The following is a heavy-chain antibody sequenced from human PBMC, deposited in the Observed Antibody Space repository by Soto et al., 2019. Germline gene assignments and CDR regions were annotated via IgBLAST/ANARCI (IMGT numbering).Heavy chain of an antibody. CDR2: IIPIFGTA. CDR3: ARDLHGVYRGKYYYCMDV. D-gene: IGHD2-8*01. Sequence: SVKVSCKASGGTFSSYSISWVRQAPGQGLEWMGGIIPIFGTANYAQKFQGRVTITADKSTSTAYMELSSLGSEDTAVYYCARDLHGVYRGKYYYCMDVWGQGTMVTVSS. V-gene: IGHV1-69*06. J-gene: IGHJ6*02. CDR1: GGTFSSYS.